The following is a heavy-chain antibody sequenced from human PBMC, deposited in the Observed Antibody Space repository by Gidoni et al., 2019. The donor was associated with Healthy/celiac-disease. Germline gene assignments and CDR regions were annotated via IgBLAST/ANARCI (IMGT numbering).Heavy chain of an antibody. Sequence: QVQLVQSGAAVKKPGSSVKVSCMASGGTFSSYAISWVRQAPGQGLEWMGGIIPIFGTANYAQKFQGRVTITADESTSTAYMELSSLRSEDTAVYYCARTPKGGATSSPADYWGQGTLVTVSS. CDR2: IIPIFGTA. J-gene: IGHJ4*02. CDR1: GGTFSSYA. D-gene: IGHD1-26*01. V-gene: IGHV1-69*01. CDR3: ARTPKGGATSSPADY.